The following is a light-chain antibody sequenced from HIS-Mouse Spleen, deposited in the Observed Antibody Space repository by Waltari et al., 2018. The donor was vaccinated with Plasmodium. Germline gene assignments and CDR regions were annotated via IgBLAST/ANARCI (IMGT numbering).Light chain of an antibody. CDR2: STN. Sequence: QTVVTQAPSFSVSPGGTVTLTCGLSSASDSTSYYPSWYQQTPGQAPRTLIYSTNTRSSGVPDRFSGSILGNKAALTITVAQADDESDYYCVLYMGSGIWVFGGGTKLTVL. CDR1: SASDSTSYY. V-gene: IGLV8-61*01. CDR3: VLYMGSGIWV. J-gene: IGLJ2*01.